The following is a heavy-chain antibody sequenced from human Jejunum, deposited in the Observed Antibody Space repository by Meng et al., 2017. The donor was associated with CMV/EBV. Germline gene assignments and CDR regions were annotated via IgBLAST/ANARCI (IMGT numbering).Heavy chain of an antibody. CDR2: INHVLGID. CDR3: ASCSGGSCYYTY. J-gene: IGHJ4*02. CDR1: RGNVSNYI. V-gene: IGHV1-69*02. D-gene: IGHD2-15*01. Sequence: SCKFSRGNVSNYIFRWVRQAPGLGLEWMGRINHVLGIDNYAQKFQGRVTITADTSTSTAYMELSSLTSEDSALYYCASCSGGSCYYTYWGQGTLVTVSS.